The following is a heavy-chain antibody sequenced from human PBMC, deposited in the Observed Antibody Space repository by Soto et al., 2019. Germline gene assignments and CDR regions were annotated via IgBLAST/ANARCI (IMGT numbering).Heavy chain of an antibody. CDR1: SVSNAW. CDR3: TTVGWELPEY. V-gene: IGHV3-15*07. J-gene: IGHJ4*02. Sequence: SVSNAWMNWVRQAPGKGREWVGRIKSKTDGGTTDYAAPVKGRFTISRDASKNTLYLQMNSLKTEDTAGYYCTTVGWELPEYWGQGTLVTVSS. CDR2: IKSKTDGGTT. D-gene: IGHD1-26*01.